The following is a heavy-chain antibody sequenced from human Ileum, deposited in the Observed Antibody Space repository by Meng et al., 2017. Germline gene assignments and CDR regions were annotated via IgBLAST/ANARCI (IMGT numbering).Heavy chain of an antibody. J-gene: IGHJ4*02. D-gene: IGHD2-21*01. V-gene: IGHV4-4*02. Sequence: QVQLQASGPGLVKASGTLSLTCAVSGDSISSRDWWSWARQPPGKGLEWIGELSPESGRTHYNPSLKSRVTISLDKSKNQFSLNLNSVTAADTAVYYCVRNEGYSLGDWGQGTLVTVSS. CDR2: LSPESGRT. CDR3: VRNEGYSLGD. CDR1: GDSISSRDW.